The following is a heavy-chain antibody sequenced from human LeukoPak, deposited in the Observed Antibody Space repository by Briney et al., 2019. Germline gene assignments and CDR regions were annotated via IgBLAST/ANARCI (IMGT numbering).Heavy chain of an antibody. CDR2: INPSGGST. V-gene: IGHV1-46*01. CDR3: AREGYYYGSGSYYDGGNWFDP. Sequence: GASVKVSCKASGYTFTSYYMHWVRQAPGQGLEWMGIINPSGGSTSYAQKFQGRVTMTRDTSTSTVYMELSSLRSEDTAVYYCAREGYYYGSGSYYDGGNWFDPWGQGTLVTVSS. CDR1: GYTFTSYY. J-gene: IGHJ5*02. D-gene: IGHD3-10*01.